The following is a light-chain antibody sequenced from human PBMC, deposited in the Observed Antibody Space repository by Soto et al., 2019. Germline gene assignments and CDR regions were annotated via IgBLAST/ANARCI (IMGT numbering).Light chain of an antibody. Sequence: DIQMTQSPSPLSASVGDRVTITCRASQSISSYLNWYQQRPGKAPNLLIYAAPNLQSGVPSRFSGSGSGTDFTLTISSLQPEDFATYYCQQSYSGPETFGQGTKVEIK. CDR1: QSISSY. J-gene: IGKJ2*01. CDR3: QQSYSGPET. CDR2: AAP. V-gene: IGKV1-39*01.